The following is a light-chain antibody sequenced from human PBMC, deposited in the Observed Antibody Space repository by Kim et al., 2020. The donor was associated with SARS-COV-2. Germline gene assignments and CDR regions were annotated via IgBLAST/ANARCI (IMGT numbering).Light chain of an antibody. J-gene: IGKJ2*01. CDR2: DAS. Sequence: EIVMTQSAATLSVSPGERATLSCRASQSVSSNLAWYQQKPGQAPRLLIYDASTRATGIPARFSGSGSGTEFTLTISSLQSEDFAVYYCQQYNNWPPDTFGQGTKLEI. V-gene: IGKV3-15*01. CDR3: QQYNNWPPDT. CDR1: QSVSSN.